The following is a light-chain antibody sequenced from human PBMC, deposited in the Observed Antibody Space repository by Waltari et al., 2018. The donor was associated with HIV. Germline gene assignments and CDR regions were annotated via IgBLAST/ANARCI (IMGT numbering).Light chain of an antibody. Sequence: QSFLTQPPSASGTPGQTVTISCSGSSSNIEKDNVYWYQQLPGITPKLLIYKNFLRPSGVPDRFAASKSGTSASLTISGLRSADEADYYCVGWDSSLSAYVFGAGTKVAVL. V-gene: IGLV1-47*01. CDR2: KNF. CDR3: VGWDSSLSAYV. J-gene: IGLJ1*01. CDR1: SSNIEKDN.